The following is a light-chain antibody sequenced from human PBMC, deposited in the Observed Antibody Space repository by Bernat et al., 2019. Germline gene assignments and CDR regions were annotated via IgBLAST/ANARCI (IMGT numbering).Light chain of an antibody. Sequence: DIQITQSPSSLSASVGDRVTITCRASQSISSYLHWYQQKPGEALTLLIFPASSLESGVPSRFSGSGSGTVFTLSISSLQPEDSATYFCQQSYGFPRTFGQGTKVEI. CDR3: QQSYGFPRT. CDR2: PAS. J-gene: IGKJ1*01. CDR1: QSISSY. V-gene: IGKV1-39*01.